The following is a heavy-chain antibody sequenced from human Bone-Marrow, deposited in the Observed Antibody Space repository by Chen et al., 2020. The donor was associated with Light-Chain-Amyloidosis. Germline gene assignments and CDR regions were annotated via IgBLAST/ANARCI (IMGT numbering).Heavy chain of an antibody. CDR3: ARLRDGYNFDY. CDR2: IYPDDSDA. Sequence: EVQLEQSGPEVKQPGESQKISCKGSGYTVPNYWIGWVRQLPGKGLEWMGVIYPDDSDARYSPSFECQVTISSNKSITTAYLQWRSLKASDTAMYYFARLRDGYNFDYWGQGTLVTVSS. CDR1: GYTVPNYW. V-gene: IGHV5-51*01. D-gene: IGHD5-12*01. J-gene: IGHJ4*02.